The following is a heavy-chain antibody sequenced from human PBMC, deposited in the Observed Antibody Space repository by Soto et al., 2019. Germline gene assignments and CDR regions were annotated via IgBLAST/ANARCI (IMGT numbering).Heavy chain of an antibody. V-gene: IGHV3-23*01. CDR3: AKVPISGYYYYYYMDV. D-gene: IGHD5-12*01. J-gene: IGHJ6*03. Sequence: GGSLRLSCAASGFTFSSYAMSWVRQAPGKGLEWVSAISGSGGSTYYADSVKGRFTISRDNSKNTLYLQMNSLRAEDTAVYYCAKVPISGYYYYYYMDVWGKGTTVTAP. CDR1: GFTFSSYA. CDR2: ISGSGGST.